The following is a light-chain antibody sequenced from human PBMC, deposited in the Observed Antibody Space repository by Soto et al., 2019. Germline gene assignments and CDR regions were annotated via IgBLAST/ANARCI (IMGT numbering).Light chain of an antibody. J-gene: IGLJ1*01. CDR3: CSYAGSYTFV. V-gene: IGLV2-11*01. CDR2: DVS. CDR1: SSDVGGYNH. Sequence: QSALTQPRSVSGSPGQSVTISCTGTSSDVGGYNHVSWYQQHPGKVPKLMIYDVSKRPSGVPDRFSGSKSGNTASLTISGLHAEDAADYSCCSYAGSYTFVFGTGTKVTVL.